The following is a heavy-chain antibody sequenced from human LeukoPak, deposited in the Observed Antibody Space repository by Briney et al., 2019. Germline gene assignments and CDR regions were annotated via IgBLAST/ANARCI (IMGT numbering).Heavy chain of an antibody. Sequence: GGSLRLSCAASGFTVSSNYMSWVRQAPGKGLEWVSVIYSGGSTYYADSVKGRFTISRDNSKNTLYLQMSSLRAEDTAVYYCARAIAAAGFDYWGQGTLVTVSS. D-gene: IGHD6-13*01. J-gene: IGHJ4*02. CDR1: GFTVSSNY. V-gene: IGHV3-66*01. CDR2: IYSGGST. CDR3: ARAIAAAGFDY.